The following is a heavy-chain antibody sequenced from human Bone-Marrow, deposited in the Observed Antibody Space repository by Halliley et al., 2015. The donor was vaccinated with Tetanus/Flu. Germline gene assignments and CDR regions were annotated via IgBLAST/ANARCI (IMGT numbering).Heavy chain of an antibody. CDR2: ISFDGKKK. D-gene: IGHD2-8*02. V-gene: IGHV3-30*18. Sequence: ISFDGKKKFYAASLKARFPASRDNSKNTLYLQMNSLRVEASAVYYCAKEVSGGPDGGSMDVWGQGTTVTVSS. J-gene: IGHJ6*02. CDR3: AKEVSGGPDGGSMDV.